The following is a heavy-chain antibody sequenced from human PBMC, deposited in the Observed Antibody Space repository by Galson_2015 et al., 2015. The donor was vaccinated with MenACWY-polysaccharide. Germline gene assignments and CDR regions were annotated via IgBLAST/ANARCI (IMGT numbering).Heavy chain of an antibody. V-gene: IGHV3-48*03. CDR1: GFTFSVFE. J-gene: IGHJ4*02. CDR3: ARVPAQVGAPDY. D-gene: IGHD1-26*01. CDR2: ISSSGSTI. Sequence: SLRLSCAASGFTFSVFEMNWVRQAPGKGLEWVSYISSSGSTIYYADSLKGRFTISRDNAKNSLYLQMNSLRAEDTAVYYCARVPAQVGAPDYWGQGTLVTVSS.